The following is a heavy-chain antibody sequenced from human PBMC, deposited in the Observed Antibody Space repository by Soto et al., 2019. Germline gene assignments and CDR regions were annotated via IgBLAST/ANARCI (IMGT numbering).Heavy chain of an antibody. D-gene: IGHD6-19*01. CDR1: GFTFSSYA. CDR2: ISYDGSNK. Sequence: QVQLVESGGGVVQPGRSLRLSCAASGFTFSSYAMHWARQAPGKGLEWVAVISYDGSNKYYADSVKGRFTISRDNSKNTLYLQMNSLRAEDTAVYYCARDIAVAGPNRGDYWGQGTLVTVSS. CDR3: ARDIAVAGPNRGDY. J-gene: IGHJ4*02. V-gene: IGHV3-30-3*01.